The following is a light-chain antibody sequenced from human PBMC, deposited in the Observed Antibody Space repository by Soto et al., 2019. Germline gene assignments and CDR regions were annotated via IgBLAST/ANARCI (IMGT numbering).Light chain of an antibody. CDR2: AAS. Sequence: AILMTQSPSSLSSSKGDRVAITCRASQRISSYLAWYQQKPGKAPKLLIYAASTLQSGVPSRFSGSGSGTDFTLTISCLQSEDFATYYCQKYYSYPPTFGPGTKVDIK. CDR1: QRISSY. CDR3: QKYYSYPPT. V-gene: IGKV1-8*01. J-gene: IGKJ3*01.